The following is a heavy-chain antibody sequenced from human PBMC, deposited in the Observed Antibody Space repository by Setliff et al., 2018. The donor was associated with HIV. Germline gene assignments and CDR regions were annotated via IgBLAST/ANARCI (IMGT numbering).Heavy chain of an antibody. V-gene: IGHV1-8*01. J-gene: IGHJ4*02. CDR3: ARGRKMQWLTLSYFDY. D-gene: IGHD6-19*01. Sequence: ASVKVSCKASGYTFTSYDINWVRQATGQGLEWMGWMNPNSGNTGYAQKFQGRVTMTRNTSISTAYMELSSLRSEDTAVYYCARGRKMQWLTLSYFDYWGQGTLVTVLL. CDR2: MNPNSGNT. CDR1: GYTFTSYD.